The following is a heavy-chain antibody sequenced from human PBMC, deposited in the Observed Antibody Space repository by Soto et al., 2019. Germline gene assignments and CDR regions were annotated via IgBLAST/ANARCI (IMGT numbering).Heavy chain of an antibody. CDR2: ISGSGGST. V-gene: IGHV3-23*01. Sequence: PGGSLRLSCAASGLTFSSYAMRWVRQAPGKGLEWVSAISGSGGSTFYADSVKGRFTISRDNSKNTLFLQMNGLRSEDTAVYYCARDVAVAGPVDYWGQGTLVTVSS. CDR1: GLTFSSYA. J-gene: IGHJ4*02. D-gene: IGHD6-19*01. CDR3: ARDVAVAGPVDY.